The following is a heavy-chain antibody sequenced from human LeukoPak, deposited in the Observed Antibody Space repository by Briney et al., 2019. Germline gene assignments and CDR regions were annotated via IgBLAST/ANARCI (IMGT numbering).Heavy chain of an antibody. D-gene: IGHD6-19*01. J-gene: IGHJ4*02. Sequence: GESLKISCKGSGYSFTSYWISWVRQMPGKGLEWMGRIDPSDSYANYSPSFQGHVTFSVDKSISTAYLHWSSLKASDTAMYYCVRQPGLPAVAVDCWGQGTLVTVSS. V-gene: IGHV5-10-1*01. CDR3: VRQPGLPAVAVDC. CDR2: IDPSDSYA. CDR1: GYSFTSYW.